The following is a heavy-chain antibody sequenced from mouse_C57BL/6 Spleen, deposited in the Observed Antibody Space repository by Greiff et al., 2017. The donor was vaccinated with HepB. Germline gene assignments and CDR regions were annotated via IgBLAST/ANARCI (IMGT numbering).Heavy chain of an antibody. V-gene: IGHV1-80*01. CDR1: GYAFSSYW. D-gene: IGHD2-4*01. CDR2: IYPGDGDT. Sequence: QVQLQQSGAELVKPGASVKISCKASGYAFSSYWMNWVKQRPGKGLGWIGQIYPGDGDTNYNGKFKGKATLTADKSSSTAYMQLSSLTSEDSAVYFCARPYYDYVGYFDYWGQGTTLTVSS. J-gene: IGHJ2*01. CDR3: ARPYYDYVGYFDY.